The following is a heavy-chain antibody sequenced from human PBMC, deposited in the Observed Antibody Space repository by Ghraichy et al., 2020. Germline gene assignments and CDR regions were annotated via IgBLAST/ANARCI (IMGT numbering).Heavy chain of an antibody. D-gene: IGHD3-22*01. CDR3: GRDRGRGTYDSSGYPVDD. CDR1: GSTFSSYS. Sequence: GGSLRLSCAASGSTFSSYSITWVRQAPGKALEWVSSISSGETYIYYADSLKGRFTISRDNSKNSLFLQMNSLRAEDTAVYYCGRDRGRGTYDSSGYPVDDWGQGTLVTVSS. J-gene: IGHJ4*02. CDR2: ISSGETYI. V-gene: IGHV3-21*04.